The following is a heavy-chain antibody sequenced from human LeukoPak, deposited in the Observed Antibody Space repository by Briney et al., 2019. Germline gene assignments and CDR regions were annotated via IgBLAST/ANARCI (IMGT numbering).Heavy chain of an antibody. CDR3: ARASSAQLVYYYYMDV. V-gene: IGHV1-8*01. Sequence: ASVKVSCKASGYTFTSYDINWVRQATGQGLEWMGWMNPNSGNTGYAQKFQGRVTMTRNTSISTAYMELSSLRSEDTAVYYCARASSAQLVYYYYMDVWGKGTTVTVSS. J-gene: IGHJ6*03. D-gene: IGHD6-13*01. CDR1: GYTFTSYD. CDR2: MNPNSGNT.